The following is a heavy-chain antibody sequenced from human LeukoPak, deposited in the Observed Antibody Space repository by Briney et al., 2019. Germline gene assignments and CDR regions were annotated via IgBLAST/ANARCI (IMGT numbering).Heavy chain of an antibody. CDR2: ISGSGGST. J-gene: IGHJ4*02. Sequence: GGSLRLSCAASGFTFSSYAMSWVRQAPGKGLEWVSAISGSGGSTYYADSVKGRFTISRDNSKNTLYLQMNSLRAEDTAVYYCAKDAAKRYCSSTSCALSYWGQGTLVTVSS. D-gene: IGHD2-2*01. V-gene: IGHV3-23*01. CDR3: AKDAAKRYCSSTSCALSY. CDR1: GFTFSSYA.